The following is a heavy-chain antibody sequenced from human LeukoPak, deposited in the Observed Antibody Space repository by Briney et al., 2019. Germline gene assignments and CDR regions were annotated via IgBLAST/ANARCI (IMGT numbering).Heavy chain of an antibody. Sequence: SVKVSCTAAGRTFSSYTIHWVRQAPGQGREWVGKNIPVIGRAQSAQPFQGRVTITANTATVYLELSSLRPEDTALYFWARIGTPTNPFDSWRQPTLIIVRS. CDR1: GRTFSSYT. CDR3: ARIGTPTNPFDS. CDR2: NIPVIGRA. J-gene: IGHJ4*02. D-gene: IGHD1-14*01. V-gene: IGHV1-69*02.